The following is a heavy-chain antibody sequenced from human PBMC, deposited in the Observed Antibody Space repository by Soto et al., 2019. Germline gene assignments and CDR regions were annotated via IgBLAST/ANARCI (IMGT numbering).Heavy chain of an antibody. Sequence: TGGSLRLSCAASGFTVSSNYMSWVRQAPGKGLEWVSVIYSGGSTYYADSVKGRFTISRDNSKNTLYLQMNSLRAEDTAVYYCARDLVVVPAAMGEQPYYYYGMDVWGQGTTVTVSS. CDR3: ARDLVVVPAAMGEQPYYYYGMDV. CDR1: GFTVSSNY. V-gene: IGHV3-53*01. CDR2: IYSGGST. J-gene: IGHJ6*02. D-gene: IGHD2-2*01.